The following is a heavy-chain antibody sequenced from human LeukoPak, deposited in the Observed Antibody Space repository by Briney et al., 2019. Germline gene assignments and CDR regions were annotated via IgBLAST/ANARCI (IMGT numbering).Heavy chain of an antibody. J-gene: IGHJ4*02. V-gene: IGHV4-34*01. CDR2: IYYSGST. CDR1: GGSFSGYY. CDR3: ARLGGYDYVWGSYRYFDY. Sequence: SETLSLTCAVYGGSFSGYYWSWIRQPPGKGLEWIGSIYYSGSTYYNPSLKSRVTISVDTSKNQFSLKLSSVTAADTAVYYCARLGGYDYVWGSYRYFDYWGQGTLVTVSS. D-gene: IGHD3-16*02.